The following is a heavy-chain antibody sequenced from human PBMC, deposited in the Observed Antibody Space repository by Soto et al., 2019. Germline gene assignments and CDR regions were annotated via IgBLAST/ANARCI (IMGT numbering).Heavy chain of an antibody. CDR2: IYYTGNT. CDR3: ARADGFGVVTTFMDY. V-gene: IGHV4-39*01. Sequence: SETLSLTCTVSDGSISSGGYYWSWIRQHPGKGLEFIASIYYTGNTHYNPSLRSRVTIFVDTSKSQFSLRLSSVTAADTAVYYCARADGFGVVTTFMDYWGQGTLVTVSS. CDR1: DGSISSGGYY. D-gene: IGHD3-3*01. J-gene: IGHJ4*02.